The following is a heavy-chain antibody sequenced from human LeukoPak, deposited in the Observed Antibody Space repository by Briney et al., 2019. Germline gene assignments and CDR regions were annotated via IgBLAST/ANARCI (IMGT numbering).Heavy chain of an antibody. J-gene: IGHJ4*02. V-gene: IGHV1-8*01. CDR1: GYTFTRYD. CDR2: MNPNSGYT. Sequence: ASVKVSCKASGYTFTRYDINWVRQATGQGLEWMGWMNPNSGYTYSVQKFQGRVTMTKNTSISTAYMELSSLRSGDTAIYYCASGDVTVTNNFDFRGQGTLVTVSS. D-gene: IGHD4-17*01. CDR3: ASGDVTVTNNFDF.